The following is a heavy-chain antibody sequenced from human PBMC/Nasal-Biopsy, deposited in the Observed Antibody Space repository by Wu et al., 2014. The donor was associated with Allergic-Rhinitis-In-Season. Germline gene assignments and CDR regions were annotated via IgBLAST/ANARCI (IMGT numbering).Heavy chain of an antibody. D-gene: IGHD2-21*02. J-gene: IGHJ4*02. CDR2: ISGSGGST. V-gene: IGHV3-23*01. CDR3: AKDSSATAIGEPGALDN. Sequence: LRLSCAASGFTFSSYSMHWVRQAPGKGLEWVSAISGSGGSTYYADSVKGRSTISRDSSKNTLYLQMNSLRSEDTAVYYCAKDSSATAIGEPGALDNWGQGTLVTVSS. CDR1: GFTFSSYS.